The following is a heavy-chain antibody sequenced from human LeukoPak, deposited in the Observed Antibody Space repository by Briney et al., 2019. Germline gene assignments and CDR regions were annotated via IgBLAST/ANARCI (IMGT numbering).Heavy chain of an antibody. D-gene: IGHD3-22*01. CDR2: LGPADDT. Sequence: PGGSLRLSCAASGFTFSNYDMFWVRQSTGKGLEWVSTLGPADDTYYPGSVRGRFTISRDNVKNSLYLQMNSLKTEDTAVYYCTTVQSYYYHSSGYYIIDYWGQGTLVTVSS. V-gene: IGHV3-13*01. CDR1: GFTFSNYD. CDR3: TTVQSYYYHSSGYYIIDY. J-gene: IGHJ4*02.